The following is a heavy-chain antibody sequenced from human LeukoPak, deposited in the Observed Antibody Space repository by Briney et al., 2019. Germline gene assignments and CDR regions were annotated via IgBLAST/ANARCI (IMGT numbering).Heavy chain of an antibody. J-gene: IGHJ4*02. CDR3: ATRGSYGGPNLDY. CDR2: INPNSGGT. CDR1: GYTFTGYY. D-gene: IGHD4-23*01. Sequence: ASVKVSCKASGYTFTGYYMHWVRQAPGQGLEWMGWINPNSGGTNYAQKFQGRVTMTRDTSISTAYMELSSLRSEDTAVYYCATRGSYGGPNLDYWGQGTLVTVSS. V-gene: IGHV1-2*02.